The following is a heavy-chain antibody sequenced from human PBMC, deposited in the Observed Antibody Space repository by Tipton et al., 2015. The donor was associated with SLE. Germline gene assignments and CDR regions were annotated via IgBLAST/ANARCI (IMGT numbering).Heavy chain of an antibody. J-gene: IGHJ4*02. CDR1: GGSISSHY. CDR3: ARTGEWYYFDY. CDR2: IYYSGST. D-gene: IGHD3-3*01. V-gene: IGHV4-59*11. Sequence: TLSLTCTVSGGSISSHYWSWIRQPPGKGLEWIGYIYYSGSTYYNPSLKSLVTISVDTSKNQFSLKLSSVTAADTAVYYCARTGEWYYFDYWGQGTLVTVSS.